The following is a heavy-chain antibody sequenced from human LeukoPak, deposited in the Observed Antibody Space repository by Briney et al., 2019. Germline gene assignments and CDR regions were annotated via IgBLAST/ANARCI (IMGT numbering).Heavy chain of an antibody. CDR1: GGSISSGSYF. J-gene: IGHJ5*02. CDR3: ARVWDSSPEP. D-gene: IGHD3-22*01. CDR2: LHSSGTT. V-gene: IGHV4-61*10. Sequence: SETLSLTCTVSGGSISSGSYFWSWIRQPATEELEWIGCLHSSGTTNYNPSLKSRVTISVDTSKNQFSLKLSSVTAADTAVYYCARVWDSSPEPWGQGTLVTVSS.